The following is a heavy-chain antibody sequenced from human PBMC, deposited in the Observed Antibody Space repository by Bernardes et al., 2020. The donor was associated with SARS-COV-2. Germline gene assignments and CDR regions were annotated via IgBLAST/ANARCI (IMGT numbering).Heavy chain of an antibody. Sequence: GGFLSRSNAASSFTFSEHYLSWLRPAPRKGLELLSYIRITARTRYYAESLKGRFTISRDNIGNSLYLQMSSLRVEDTAVYYCARGGNVEYWSFFDSWGQGTLGTVSS. CDR1: SFTFSEHY. J-gene: IGHJ4*02. V-gene: IGHV3-11*01. CDR2: IRITARTR. D-gene: IGHD2-8*02. CDR3: ARGGNVEYWSFFDS.